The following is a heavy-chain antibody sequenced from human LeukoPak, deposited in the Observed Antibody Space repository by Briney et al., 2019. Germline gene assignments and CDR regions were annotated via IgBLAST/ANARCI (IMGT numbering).Heavy chain of an antibody. CDR3: AKDRRPTTKDTGLLGY. D-gene: IGHD5-18*01. CDR2: ISGSGGST. CDR1: GLTFSSYA. V-gene: IGHV3-23*01. Sequence: GGSLRLSCAASGLTFSSYAMSWVRQAPGKGLEWVSAISGSGGSTYYADSVKGRFTISRDNSKNTLYLQMNSLRAEDTAVYYCAKDRRPTTKDTGLLGYWGQGTLVTVSS. J-gene: IGHJ4*02.